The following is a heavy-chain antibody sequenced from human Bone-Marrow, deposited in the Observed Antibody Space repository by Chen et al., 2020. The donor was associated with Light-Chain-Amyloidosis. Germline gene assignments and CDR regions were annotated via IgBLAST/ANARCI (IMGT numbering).Heavy chain of an antibody. D-gene: IGHD2-8*01. CDR1: GFIFENYA. CDR3: AKDKPGVFAN. Sequence: EVQLVESGGGVAQPGGSLRLSCVVSGFIFENYAMHWVRQVPGKGLEWLCLISGDGGNTDYADSVKGRFIVSRDKSKNSLYLQMISLRAEDTAFYYCAKDKPGVFANWGQGTLVTVSS. V-gene: IGHV3-43*02. CDR2: ISGDGGNT. J-gene: IGHJ4*02.